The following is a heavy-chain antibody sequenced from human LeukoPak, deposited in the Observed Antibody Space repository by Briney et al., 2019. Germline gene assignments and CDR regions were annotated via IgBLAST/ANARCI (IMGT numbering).Heavy chain of an antibody. J-gene: IGHJ3*02. D-gene: IGHD3-10*01. CDR1: GFTFSSYG. Sequence: GGSLRLSCAASGFTFSSYGMHWVRQAPGKGLEWVAVISYDGSNKYYADSVEGRFTISRDNSKNTLYLQMNSLRAEDTAVYYCAKDQTITMVRGVFPRDAFDIWGQGTMVTVSS. V-gene: IGHV3-30*18. CDR2: ISYDGSNK. CDR3: AKDQTITMVRGVFPRDAFDI.